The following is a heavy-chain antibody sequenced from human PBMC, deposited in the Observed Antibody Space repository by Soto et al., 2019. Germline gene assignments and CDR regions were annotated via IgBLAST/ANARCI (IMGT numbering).Heavy chain of an antibody. CDR1: GVSISGTVYY. V-gene: IGHV4-39*01. CDR2: IYYSGST. D-gene: IGHD2-2*01. Sequence: SETLSLTCSVSGVSISGTVYYWGWIRQPPGKGLEWIGSIYYSGSTYYNPSLKSRVTISVDTSKNQFSLKLSSVTAADTAVYNCAGTRGCSSARCFSSNWCDPWGQGSLVTVSS. CDR3: AGTRGCSSARCFSSNWCDP. J-gene: IGHJ5*02.